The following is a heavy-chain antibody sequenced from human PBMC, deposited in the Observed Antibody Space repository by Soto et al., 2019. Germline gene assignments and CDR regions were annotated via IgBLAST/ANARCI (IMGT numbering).Heavy chain of an antibody. CDR3: ARGCAARPLASFDY. CDR2: IGSDISGGAGTT. CDR1: GFTFSYYA. Sequence: PGGSLRLSCAASGFTFSYYAMTWVRQAPGKGLEWVSSIGSDISGGAGTTFYADSVKGRFTISRDNSKNTLFLHVNSLRAEDTAVYYCARGCAARPLASFDYWGQGTLVTVSS. V-gene: IGHV3-23*01. J-gene: IGHJ4*02. D-gene: IGHD6-6*01.